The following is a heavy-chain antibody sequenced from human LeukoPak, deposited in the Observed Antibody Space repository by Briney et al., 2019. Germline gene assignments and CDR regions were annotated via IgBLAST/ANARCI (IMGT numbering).Heavy chain of an antibody. CDR3: ARGLGDYYDTSDYYYAVPAH. V-gene: IGHV1-8*01. J-gene: IGHJ4*02. Sequence: ASVKLSCNASGYTFTTNDITRVRHATGQGLEWMGWVNPNSGDTASAKKFQGTVAMTRDTSISTAYMELSSLTSEDTAVYYCARGLGDYYDTSDYYYAVPAHWGQGTLVTVSS. CDR1: GYTFTTND. CDR2: VNPNSGDT. D-gene: IGHD3-22*01.